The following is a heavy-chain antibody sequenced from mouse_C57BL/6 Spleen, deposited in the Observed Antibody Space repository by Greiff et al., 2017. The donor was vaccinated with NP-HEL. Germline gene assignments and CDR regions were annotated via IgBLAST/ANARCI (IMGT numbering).Heavy chain of an antibody. V-gene: IGHV1-59*01. CDR3: ARSFYDGYYWYFDV. J-gene: IGHJ1*03. D-gene: IGHD2-3*01. CDR2: IDPSDSYT. Sequence: QVLLQQPGAELVRPGTSVKLSCKASGYTFTSYWMHWVKQRPGQGLEWIGVIDPSDSYTNYNQKFKGKATLTVDTSSSTAYMQLSSLTSEDSAVYYCARSFYDGYYWYFDVWGTGTTVTVSS. CDR1: GYTFTSYW.